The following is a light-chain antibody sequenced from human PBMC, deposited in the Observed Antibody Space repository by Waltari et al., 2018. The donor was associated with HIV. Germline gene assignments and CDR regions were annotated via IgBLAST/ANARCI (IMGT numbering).Light chain of an antibody. J-gene: IGKJ3*01. CDR3: QQRSTWPST. V-gene: IGKV3-11*01. CDR1: QGVSNF. Sequence: EIVLTQPPATLSLSPGERATLSCRASQGVSNFLAWYQQKPGQAPSLLTYDASKRATCIRARFSGSGSGTDFTLTISSLEPEDFAVYYCQQRSTWPSTFGPGTKVDIK. CDR2: DAS.